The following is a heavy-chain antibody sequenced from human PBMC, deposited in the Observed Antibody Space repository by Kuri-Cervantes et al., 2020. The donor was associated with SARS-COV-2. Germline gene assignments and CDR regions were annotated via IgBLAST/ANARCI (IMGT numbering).Heavy chain of an antibody. CDR1: GFTFSSYS. V-gene: IGHV3-30*02. CDR2: IRYDGSNK. D-gene: IGHD5-18*01. J-gene: IGHJ4*02. CDR3: AKDQGDSYGISYFDY. Sequence: GESLKISCAASGFTFSSYSMNWVRQAPGKGLEWVAFIRYDGSNKYYADSVKGRFTISRDNSKNTLYLQMNSLRAEDTAVYYCAKDQGDSYGISYFDYWGQGTLVTVSS.